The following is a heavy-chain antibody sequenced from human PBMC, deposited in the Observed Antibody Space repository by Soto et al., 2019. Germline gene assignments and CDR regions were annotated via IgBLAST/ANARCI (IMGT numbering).Heavy chain of an antibody. CDR1: GYTFTSYD. J-gene: IGHJ4*02. V-gene: IGHV1-8*02. D-gene: IGHD3-16*01. CDR3: ARAPALRWGGGYYYFDY. CDR2: MNPNSGNT. Sequence: ASVKVSCKASGYTFTSYDINWVRQATGQGLEWMGWMNPNSGNTGYAQKFQGRVTMTRNTSISTAYMELSSLRSEDTAGYSCARAPALRWGGGYYYFDYWGQGTLVTVSS.